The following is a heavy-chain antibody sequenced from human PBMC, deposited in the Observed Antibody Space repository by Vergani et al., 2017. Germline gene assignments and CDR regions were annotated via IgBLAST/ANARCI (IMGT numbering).Heavy chain of an antibody. CDR2: INAGNGNT. CDR3: ARAQGYMIGDY. V-gene: IGHV1-3*01. CDR1: GYPFTSYA. D-gene: IGHD3-22*01. J-gene: IGHJ4*02. Sequence: QVQLVQSGAEVKKPGASVKVSCKASGYPFTSYAMHWVRQAPGQRLEWMGWINAGNGNTKYSQKFQGRVTITRDTSASTAYMELSSLRSEDTAVYYCARAQGYMIGDYWGQGTLVTVSS.